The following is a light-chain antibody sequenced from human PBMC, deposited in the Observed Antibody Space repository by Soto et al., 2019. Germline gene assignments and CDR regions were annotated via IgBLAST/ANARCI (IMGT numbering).Light chain of an antibody. Sequence: DIVLTQSPGTLSLSPGERATLSCRASQSVSSSSLAWYQQTPGQAPRLLFYGASSRATGIPSRFSGSGSGTDFTLTISRLEPEDFAVYYCQQYGSSHQFTFGQGTKLEIK. J-gene: IGKJ2*01. CDR1: QSVSSSS. CDR3: QQYGSSHQFT. V-gene: IGKV3-20*01. CDR2: GAS.